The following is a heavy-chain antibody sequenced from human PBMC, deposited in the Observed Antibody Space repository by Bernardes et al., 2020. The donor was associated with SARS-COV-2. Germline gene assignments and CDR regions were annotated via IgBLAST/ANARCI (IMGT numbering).Heavy chain of an antibody. CDR2: ISGSGSSK. Sequence: GGSLRLSCAASGFTFSNYAMTWVRQAPGKGPEWVSTISGSGSSKYYAASVKGRLTISRDNSKKTLSLQMDSLRAEDTAVYYCAKDHGYGYNYDSSDYSYTMDVWGQGTTVTVSS. D-gene: IGHD5-18*01. CDR1: GFTFSNYA. V-gene: IGHV3-23*01. J-gene: IGHJ6*02. CDR3: AKDHGYGYNYDSSDYSYTMDV.